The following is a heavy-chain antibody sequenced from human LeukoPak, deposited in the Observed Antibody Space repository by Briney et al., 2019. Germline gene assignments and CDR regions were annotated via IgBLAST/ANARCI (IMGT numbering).Heavy chain of an antibody. D-gene: IGHD6-13*01. Sequence: ASVKVSCKASGYTFTSYDINWVRQATGQGLEWMGWMNPNSGNTGYAQKFQGRVTMTRNTSISTAYIELSSLRSEDTAVYYCARHGEIAAAGYYYYYMDVWGKGTTVTVSS. CDR2: MNPNSGNT. CDR1: GYTFTSYD. J-gene: IGHJ6*03. CDR3: ARHGEIAAAGYYYYYMDV. V-gene: IGHV1-8*01.